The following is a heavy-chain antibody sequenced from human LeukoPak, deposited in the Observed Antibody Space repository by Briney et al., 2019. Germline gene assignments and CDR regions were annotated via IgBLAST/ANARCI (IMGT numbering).Heavy chain of an antibody. J-gene: IGHJ4*02. V-gene: IGHV4-4*02. D-gene: IGHD3-10*01. CDR2: IYHSGST. CDR1: GGSISSSNW. CDR3: ARRGFGELLAYYFDY. Sequence: PSETLSLTCAVSGGSISSSNWWSWVRQPPGKGLEWIGEIYHSGSTNYNPSLKGRVTISVDKSKNQFSLKLSSVTAADTAVYYCARRGFGELLAYYFDYWGQGTLVTVSS.